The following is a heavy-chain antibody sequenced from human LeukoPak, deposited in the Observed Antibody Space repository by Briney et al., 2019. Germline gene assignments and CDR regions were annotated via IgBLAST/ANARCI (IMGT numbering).Heavy chain of an antibody. V-gene: IGHV4-4*07. CDR1: GGSISSYY. CDR3: ARAVVPAAILGRYYYYYYMDV. D-gene: IGHD2-2*02. CDR2: IYTSGST. J-gene: IGHJ6*03. Sequence: PSETLSLTCTVSGGSISSYYWSWIRQPAGKGLEWIGRIYTSGSTNYNPSLKSRVTMSVDTSKNQFSLKLSSVTAADTAVYYCARAVVPAAILGRYYYYYYMDVWGKGTTVTVSS.